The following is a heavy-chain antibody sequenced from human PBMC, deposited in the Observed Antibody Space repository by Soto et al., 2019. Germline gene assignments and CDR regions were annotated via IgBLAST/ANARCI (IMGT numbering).Heavy chain of an antibody. Sequence: GGSLRLSCAASGFTFSSYAMSWVRQAPGKGQEWVSAISGSGGSTYYADSVKGRFTISRDNSKNTLYLQMNSLRAEDTAVYYCAKDGYYYDSSGYYYHFDYWGQGTLVTVSS. J-gene: IGHJ4*02. V-gene: IGHV3-23*01. D-gene: IGHD3-22*01. CDR1: GFTFSSYA. CDR3: AKDGYYYDSSGYYYHFDY. CDR2: ISGSGGST.